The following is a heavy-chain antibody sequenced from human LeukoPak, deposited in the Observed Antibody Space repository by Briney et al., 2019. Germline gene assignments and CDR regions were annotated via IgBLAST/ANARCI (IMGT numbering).Heavy chain of an antibody. CDR2: ISYDGSNK. Sequence: GRSLRLSCAASGFTFSSYAMHWVRQAPGKGLEWVAVISYDGSNKYYADSVKGRFTISRDNSKNTLYLQMNSLRAEDTAVYYFAREPLNSTIGRSFTTGGKGTLVTVS. CDR1: GFTFSSYA. D-gene: IGHD3-22*01. CDR3: AREPLNSTIGRSFTT. J-gene: IGHJ4*02. V-gene: IGHV3-30*04.